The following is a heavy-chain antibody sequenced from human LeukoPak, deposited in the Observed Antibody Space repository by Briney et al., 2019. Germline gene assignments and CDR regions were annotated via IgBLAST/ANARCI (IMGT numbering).Heavy chain of an antibody. J-gene: IGHJ4*02. CDR3: ARDLLSGSYVDY. Sequence: PGGSLRLSCAASGFTVSSNYMSWVRQAPGKGREWVSVIYSGGSTYYADSVKGRFTISRDNSKNTLYLQMNSLRAEDTAVYYCARDLLSGSYVDYWGQGTLVTVSS. CDR1: GFTVSSNY. CDR2: IYSGGST. D-gene: IGHD1-26*01. V-gene: IGHV3-53*05.